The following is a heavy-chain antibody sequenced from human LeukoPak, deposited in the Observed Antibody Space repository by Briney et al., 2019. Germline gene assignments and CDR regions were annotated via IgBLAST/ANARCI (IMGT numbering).Heavy chain of an antibody. Sequence: SETLSLTCTVSGGSISSYYWSWIRQPPGKGLEWIGYIYYSGSTNYNPSLKSRVTISVDTSKNQFSLELSSVTAADTAVYYCAREDYYDSSFDYWGQGTLVTVSS. J-gene: IGHJ4*02. CDR3: AREDYYDSSFDY. CDR2: IYYSGST. V-gene: IGHV4-59*01. D-gene: IGHD3-22*01. CDR1: GGSISSYY.